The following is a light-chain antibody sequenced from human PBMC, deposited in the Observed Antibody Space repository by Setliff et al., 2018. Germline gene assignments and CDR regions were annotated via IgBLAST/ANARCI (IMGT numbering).Light chain of an antibody. V-gene: IGLV2-23*02. Sequence: QSALTQPASVSGPPGQSITISCTGTSSDVGNYNLVSWYQQHPGKAPKLMIYAVTKRPSGVSHRFSGSKSGNTASLTISGLEAEDEADYYCCSYTASSTSYVFGTGTKVTVL. CDR3: CSYTASSTSYV. CDR1: SSDVGNYNL. CDR2: AVT. J-gene: IGLJ1*01.